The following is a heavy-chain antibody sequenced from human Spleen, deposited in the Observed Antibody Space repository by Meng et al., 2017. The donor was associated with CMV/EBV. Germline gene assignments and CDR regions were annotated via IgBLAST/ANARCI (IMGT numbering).Heavy chain of an antibody. CDR1: GFTFSSYS. CDR2: ISKSSTYI. Sequence: LSLTCAVSGFTFSSYSMNWVRQAPGKGLEWVSSISKSSTYIDHADSVKGRFTISRDNARNALFLQLHSLRAEDTAIYYCAKGPRRGYRAYGGDSWGQGTLVTVSS. CDR3: AKGPRRGYRAYGGDS. D-gene: IGHD5-12*01. J-gene: IGHJ4*02. V-gene: IGHV3-21*04.